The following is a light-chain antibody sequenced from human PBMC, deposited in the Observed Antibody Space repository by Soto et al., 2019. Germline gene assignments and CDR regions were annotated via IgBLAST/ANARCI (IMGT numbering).Light chain of an antibody. CDR3: QQYGSSPPIT. CDR1: QSVSSSY. Sequence: EIVLTQSPGTLSLSPVERATLSCRASQSVSSSYLAWYQQKPGQAPRLLIYGASSRATGIPDRFSGSGSGTDFTLTISRREPDDFAVYYCQQYGSSPPITFGQGTRLEIK. J-gene: IGKJ5*01. V-gene: IGKV3-20*01. CDR2: GAS.